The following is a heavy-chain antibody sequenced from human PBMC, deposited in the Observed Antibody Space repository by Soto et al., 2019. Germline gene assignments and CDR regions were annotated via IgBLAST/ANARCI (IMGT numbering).Heavy chain of an antibody. CDR1: GGSISSYY. D-gene: IGHD5-18*01. J-gene: IGHJ5*02. V-gene: IGHV4-59*01. CDR3: ARVRPLGDTASNWFDP. Sequence: SETLSLTCTVSGGSISSYYWSWIRQPPGEGLEWIAYIYYSGSTTYHPSLKNRHTKPVHTSKNQFSLKRSYVPAADTAVYYCARVRPLGDTASNWFDPWGQGTLVTVYS. CDR2: IYYSGST.